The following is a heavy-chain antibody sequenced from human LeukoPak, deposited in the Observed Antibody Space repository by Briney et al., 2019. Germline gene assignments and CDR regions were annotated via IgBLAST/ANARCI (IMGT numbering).Heavy chain of an antibody. V-gene: IGHV1-8*03. CDR1: GYTFTIYD. CDR2: MNPNSGNT. D-gene: IGHD4-17*01. J-gene: IGHJ6*03. CDR3: AREGGSSTVTGDYCMDV. Sequence: GASVKVSCKASGYTFTIYDINWVRQATGQGLEWMGWMNPNSGNTGYAQKFQGRVAITRNTSISTAYMELSSLRSEDTAVYYCAREGGSSTVTGDYCMDVWGKGTTVTVSS.